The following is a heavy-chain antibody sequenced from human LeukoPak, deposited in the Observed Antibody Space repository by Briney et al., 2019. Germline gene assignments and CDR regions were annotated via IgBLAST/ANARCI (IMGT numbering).Heavy chain of an antibody. D-gene: IGHD3-16*02. V-gene: IGHV4/OR15-8*01. CDR2: IHHDGRI. CDR3: ARSHDHLWGNYPDY. CDR1: GGSIDSTNW. Sequence: SETLSLTCDVSGGSIDSTNWWNWVRQPPGKGLEWIGEIHHDGRINYNPSPKSRVTLSVDKSKNQFSLRLNSVTAADTAMYYCARSHDHLWGNYPDYWGQGTLVTVSS. J-gene: IGHJ4*02.